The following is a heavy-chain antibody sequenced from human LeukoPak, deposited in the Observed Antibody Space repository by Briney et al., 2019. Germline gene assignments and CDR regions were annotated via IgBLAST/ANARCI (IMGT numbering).Heavy chain of an antibody. CDR3: ARAVIDDPCDY. V-gene: IGHV3-48*03. CDR2: ISSSGRAM. Sequence: PGGSLRLSCVVPGFTLSSYEMNCFRQALGKGLEWVSYISSSGRAMSYADSVKGRFTISRDNAKNSLFLQMNSLRVEDTAVYFCARAVIDDPCDYWGQGTLVTVSS. CDR1: GFTLSSYE. J-gene: IGHJ4*02. D-gene: IGHD3-22*01.